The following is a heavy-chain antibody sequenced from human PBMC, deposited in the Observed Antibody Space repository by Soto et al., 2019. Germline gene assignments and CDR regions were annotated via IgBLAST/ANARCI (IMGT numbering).Heavy chain of an antibody. D-gene: IGHD3-16*01. J-gene: IGHJ6*02. Sequence: ASVKVSCKASGYTFTAYYIHWVRQAPGQGLEWMGWINPNSGGTHYAQKFQGRVTMTGDTSLGTAYMELTSLRSDDTAVYYCARTNIRGNYFYSLDVWGQGTTVTVSS. CDR1: GYTFTAYY. CDR3: ARTNIRGNYFYSLDV. V-gene: IGHV1-2*02. CDR2: INPNSGGT.